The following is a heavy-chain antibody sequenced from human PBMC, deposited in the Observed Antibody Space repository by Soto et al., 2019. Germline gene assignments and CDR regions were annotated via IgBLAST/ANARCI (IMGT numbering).Heavy chain of an antibody. CDR1: GGTFSSYA. Sequence: GASVKVSCKASGGTFSSYAISWVRQAPGQGLEWMGGIIPIFGTANYAQKFQGRVTITADESTSTAYMELSSLRSEDTAVYYCARWADYYYYGMDAWGQGTTVTVSS. CDR3: ARWADYYYYGMDA. J-gene: IGHJ6*02. CDR2: IIPIFGTA. V-gene: IGHV1-69*13. D-gene: IGHD1-26*01.